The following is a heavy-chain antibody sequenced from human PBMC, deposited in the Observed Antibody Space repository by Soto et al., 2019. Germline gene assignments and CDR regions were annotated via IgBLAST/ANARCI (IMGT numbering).Heavy chain of an antibody. CDR2: ISSSSSYT. CDR3: ARDLAGRQQLVRSGEGSFDP. J-gene: IGHJ5*02. V-gene: IGHV3-11*06. D-gene: IGHD6-13*01. Sequence: GGSLRLSCAASGFTFSDYYMSWIRQAPGKGLEWVSYISSSSSYTNYADSVKGRFTISRDNAKNSLYLQMNSLRAEDTAVYYCARDLAGRQQLVRSGEGSFDPWGQGTLVTVSS. CDR1: GFTFSDYY.